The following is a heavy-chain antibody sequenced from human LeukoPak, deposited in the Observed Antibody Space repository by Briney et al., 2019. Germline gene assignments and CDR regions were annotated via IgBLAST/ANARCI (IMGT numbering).Heavy chain of an antibody. CDR1: RFTFSSYA. J-gene: IGHJ4*02. CDR2: ISGSGGST. D-gene: IGHD5-18*01. V-gene: IGHV3-23*01. Sequence: GGSLRLSCAASRFTFSSYAMSWVRQAPGKGVEWVSAISGSGGSTYYADSVKGRFTISRDNYKNTLYLQMNSLSAEDTAVYYCAKARGYSYGPFDYYFDYWGQGTLVTVSS. CDR3: AKARGYSYGPFDYYFDY.